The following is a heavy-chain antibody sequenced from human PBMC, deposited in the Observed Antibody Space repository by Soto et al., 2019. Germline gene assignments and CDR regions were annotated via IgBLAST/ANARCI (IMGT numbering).Heavy chain of an antibody. Sequence: SGGTLRLSCVASGFSISTHALTWVRQAPGKGLEWLSSFSCRRGDTYYAASVKGRFTISGDRSKNTVILKMNNLRADDTALYYCARDSSAWPNYFDSWGQGIQVTVSS. J-gene: IGHJ4*02. CDR3: ARDSSAWPNYFDS. CDR1: GFSISTHA. CDR2: FSCRRGDT. D-gene: IGHD6-19*01. V-gene: IGHV3-23*01.